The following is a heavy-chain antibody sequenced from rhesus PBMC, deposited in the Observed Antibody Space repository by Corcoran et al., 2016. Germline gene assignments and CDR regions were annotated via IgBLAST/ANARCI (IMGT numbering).Heavy chain of an antibody. J-gene: IGHJ4*01. D-gene: IGHD5-24*01. CDR2: VDPEAGEA. V-gene: IGHV1-111*02. CDR1: GYTFTDYY. Sequence: EVQLVQSGAEVKKPGASVKISCKASGYTFTDYYLHWVRQAPGTGLEWMGRVDPEAGEAIHAQKFQDRVTITADTSTETAYMELSRLRAEDTAVYYCATGRYSGYTDVDYWGQGVLVTVAS. CDR3: ATGRYSGYTDVDY.